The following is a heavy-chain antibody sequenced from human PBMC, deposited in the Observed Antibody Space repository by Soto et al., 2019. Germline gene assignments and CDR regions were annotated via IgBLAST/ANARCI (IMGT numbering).Heavy chain of an antibody. J-gene: IGHJ6*02. Sequence: PGESLKISCKGSGYSFTSYWIGWVRQMPGKGLEWMGIIYPGDSDTRYSPSFQGQVTISADKSISTAYLQWSSLKASDTAMYYCARFFSPVGDSSYYYGMDVWGQGTTVTVSS. V-gene: IGHV5-51*01. CDR2: IYPGDSDT. D-gene: IGHD3-22*01. CDR3: ARFFSPVGDSSYYYGMDV. CDR1: GYSFTSYW.